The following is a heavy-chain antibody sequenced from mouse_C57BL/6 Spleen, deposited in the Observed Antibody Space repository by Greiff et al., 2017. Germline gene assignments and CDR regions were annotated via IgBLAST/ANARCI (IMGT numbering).Heavy chain of an antibody. CDR2: INPNNGGT. V-gene: IGHV1-18*01. CDR3: ARRDYSNLFDY. CDR1: GYTFTDYN. D-gene: IGHD2-5*01. Sequence: EVMLVESGPELVKPGASVKIPCKASGYTFTDYNMDWVKQSHGKSLEWIGDINPNNGGTIYNQKFKGKATLTVDKSSSTAYMELRSLTSEDTAVYYCARRDYSNLFDYWGQGTTLTVSS. J-gene: IGHJ2*01.